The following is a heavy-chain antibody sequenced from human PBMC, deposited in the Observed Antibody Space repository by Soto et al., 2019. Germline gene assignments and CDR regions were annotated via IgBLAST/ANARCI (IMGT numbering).Heavy chain of an antibody. Sequence: QVQLQESGPGLVKPSQTLSLTCTVSGGSISSGGYYWSWIRQHPGKGLEWIGYIYYSGSTYYNPSLKSRVTIAVDTSKNQFSLKLSSVTAADTAVYYCARVYYYDSSGQFDWFDPWGQGTLVTVSS. J-gene: IGHJ5*02. CDR1: GGSISSGGYY. CDR3: ARVYYYDSSGQFDWFDP. CDR2: IYYSGST. V-gene: IGHV4-31*03. D-gene: IGHD3-22*01.